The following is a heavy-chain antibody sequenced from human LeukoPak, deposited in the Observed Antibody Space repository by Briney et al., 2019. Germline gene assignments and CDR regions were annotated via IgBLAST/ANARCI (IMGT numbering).Heavy chain of an antibody. CDR1: GFTFDDYA. Sequence: GGSLRLSCAASGFTFDDYAMHWVRQASGKCLEWVSLISWDGGSTYYADSVKGRFTISRDNSKNSLYLQMNSLRAEDTALYYCAKGGTVVTTYPDYWGQGTLVTVSS. J-gene: IGHJ4*02. CDR3: AKGGTVVTTYPDY. V-gene: IGHV3-43D*03. CDR2: ISWDGGST. D-gene: IGHD4-23*01.